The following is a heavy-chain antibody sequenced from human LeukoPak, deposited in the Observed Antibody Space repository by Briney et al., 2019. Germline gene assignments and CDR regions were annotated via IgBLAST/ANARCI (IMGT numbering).Heavy chain of an antibody. J-gene: IGHJ4*02. Sequence: GGSLRLSCAASGFTVSSNFMSWVRQAPGKGLGGVSVIYSGGSTYYADSVKGRFTISRHNSKNTLYLQMNSLRAEDTAVYYCARLYGTFLEWSPYFDYWGQGTLVTVSS. CDR1: GFTVSSNF. D-gene: IGHD3-3*02. CDR3: ARLYGTFLEWSPYFDY. V-gene: IGHV3-53*04. CDR2: IYSGGST.